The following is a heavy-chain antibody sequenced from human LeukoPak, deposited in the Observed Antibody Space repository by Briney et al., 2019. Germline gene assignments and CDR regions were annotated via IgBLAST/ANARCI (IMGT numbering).Heavy chain of an antibody. CDR1: GFTFSSYG. D-gene: IGHD5-12*01. V-gene: IGHV3-33*01. CDR3: ARDGSAAGHAFDY. Sequence: GGSLRLSCAASGFTFSSYGMHWVRQAPGKGLEWVAVMWDDGTNEYYVESVRGRFTISRDNGKRTLYLQMNSLRVEDTAVYYCARDGSAAGHAFDYWGQGTLVTVSS. CDR2: MWDDGTNE. J-gene: IGHJ4*02.